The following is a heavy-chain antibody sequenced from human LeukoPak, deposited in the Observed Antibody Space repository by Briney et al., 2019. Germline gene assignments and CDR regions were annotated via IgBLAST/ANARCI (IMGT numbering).Heavy chain of an antibody. V-gene: IGHV3-30*02. J-gene: IGHJ3*02. CDR3: ARVDSAVLDAFDI. CDR1: GFTFSSYG. Sequence: GGSLRLSCAASGFTFSSYGMHWVRQAPGKGLEWVAFIRYDGSNKYYADSVKGRFTISRDNSKNTLYLQMNSLRAEDTAVYYCARVDSAVLDAFDIWGQGTMVTVSS. D-gene: IGHD1-1*01. CDR2: IRYDGSNK.